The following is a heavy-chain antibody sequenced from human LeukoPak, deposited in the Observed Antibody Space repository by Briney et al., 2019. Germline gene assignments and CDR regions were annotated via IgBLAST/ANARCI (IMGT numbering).Heavy chain of an antibody. CDR3: ARAGRKLWFGELSPPSWFDP. V-gene: IGHV4-34*01. D-gene: IGHD3-10*01. CDR1: GGSFSGYY. CDR2: INHSGST. Sequence: PSETLSLTCAVYGGSFSGYYWSWIRQPPGKGLEWIGEINHSGSTNYNPSLKSRVTISIDTSKNQFSLKLSSVTAADTAVYYCARAGRKLWFGELSPPSWFDPWGQGTLVTVSS. J-gene: IGHJ5*02.